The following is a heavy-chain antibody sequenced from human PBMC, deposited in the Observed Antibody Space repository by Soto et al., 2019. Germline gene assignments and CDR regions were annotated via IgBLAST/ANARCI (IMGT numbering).Heavy chain of an antibody. Sequence: GGSLRLSCAASGFTFDDYTMHWVRQAPGKGLEWVSLISWDGGSTYYADSVKGRFTISRDNSKNSLYLQMNSLRTEDTALYYCAKDKRIAAAGTFEYYYYGMDVWGQGTTVT. J-gene: IGHJ6*02. D-gene: IGHD6-13*01. CDR2: ISWDGGST. V-gene: IGHV3-43*01. CDR3: AKDKRIAAAGTFEYYYYGMDV. CDR1: GFTFDDYT.